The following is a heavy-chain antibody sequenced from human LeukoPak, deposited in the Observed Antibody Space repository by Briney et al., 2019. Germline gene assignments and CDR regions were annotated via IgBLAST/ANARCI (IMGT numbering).Heavy chain of an antibody. V-gene: IGHV1-18*01. CDR3: GRLADKKLQRFLDY. J-gene: IGHJ4*02. D-gene: IGHD2-15*01. Sequence: ASVKVSCKASASTFTSYGISLVRHAPGQGLEWMGLICAYNGDTNYAQNIHGKLTMTTDTSTGTGYMELRSLRSDDTAVYYCGRLADKKLQRFLDYWGQGTLVTVSS. CDR2: ICAYNGDT. CDR1: ASTFTSYG.